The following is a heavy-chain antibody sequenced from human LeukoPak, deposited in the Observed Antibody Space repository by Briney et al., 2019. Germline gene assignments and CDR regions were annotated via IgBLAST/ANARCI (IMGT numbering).Heavy chain of an antibody. V-gene: IGHV1-46*01. CDR2: ISASGGST. Sequence: ASVKVSCKASGYTFTSYSIHWVRQAPGQGHEWMGIISASGGSTSYAQKSQGRVTMTRDTSTSTVSMELSSLKSEDTAVYYCARSSAYSTGSMEYWGQGTLVTVSS. J-gene: IGHJ4*02. CDR1: GYTFTSYS. D-gene: IGHD6-19*01. CDR3: ARSSAYSTGSMEY.